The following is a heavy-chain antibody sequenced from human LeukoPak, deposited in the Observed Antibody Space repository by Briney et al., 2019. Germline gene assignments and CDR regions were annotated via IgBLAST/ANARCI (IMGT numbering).Heavy chain of an antibody. CDR1: GGTFSSYA. CDR2: IIPIFDTA. V-gene: IGHV1-69*05. D-gene: IGHD5-24*01. CDR3: ARSGRRIEMATSFDY. Sequence: ASVKVSCKASGGTFSSYAISWVRQAPGQGLEWMGGIIPIFDTANYAQKFQGRVTITTDESTSTACMELSSLRSEDTAVYYCARSGRRIEMATSFDYWGQGTLVTVSS. J-gene: IGHJ4*02.